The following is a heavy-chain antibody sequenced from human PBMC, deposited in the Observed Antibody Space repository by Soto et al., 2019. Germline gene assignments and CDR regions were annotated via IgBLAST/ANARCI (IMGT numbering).Heavy chain of an antibody. CDR1: GFTFSSYA. CDR2: ISGSGGGT. V-gene: IGHV3-23*01. CDR3: AKGSPPHCGGDCYSFDY. J-gene: IGHJ4*02. Sequence: GVSLRLSCAASGFTFSSYAMSWVRQAPGKGLEWVSVISGSGGGTYYAASVKGRFTISRDNSKKTLYLQMNSLRAEDTAVYYCAKGSPPHCGGDCYSFDYWGQGTLVTVSS. D-gene: IGHD2-21*02.